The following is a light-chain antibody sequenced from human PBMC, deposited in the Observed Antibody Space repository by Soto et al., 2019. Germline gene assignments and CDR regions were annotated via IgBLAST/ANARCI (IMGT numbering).Light chain of an antibody. CDR2: AAS. CDR1: QDTKNC. CDR3: RQYQSYPIT. Sequence: DIPMTQSPSSLSASVGDRVTITCRASQDTKNCLDWFQQKPGKAPKSLIFAASSLQSGVPSKFSGSGYGTDFTLTITSLQPEDSGIYYCRQYQSYPITFGQGTRLEI. J-gene: IGKJ5*01. V-gene: IGKV1-16*02.